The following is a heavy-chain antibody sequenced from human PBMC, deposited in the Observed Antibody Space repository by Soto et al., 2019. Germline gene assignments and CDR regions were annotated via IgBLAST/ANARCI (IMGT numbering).Heavy chain of an antibody. CDR2: INHSGST. CDR3: ASLLVAARPGLIHDY. V-gene: IGHV4-34*01. J-gene: IGHJ4*02. D-gene: IGHD6-6*01. CDR1: GGSFSGYY. Sequence: SETLSLTCAVYGGSFSGYYWSWIRQPPGKGLEWIGEINHSGSTNYNPSLKSRVTISVDTSKNQFSLKLSSVTAADTAVYYCASLLVAARPGLIHDYWGQGTLVTVSS.